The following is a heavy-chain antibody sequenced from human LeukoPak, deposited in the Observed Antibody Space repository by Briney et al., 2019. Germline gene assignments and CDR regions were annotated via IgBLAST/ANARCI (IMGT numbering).Heavy chain of an antibody. Sequence: ASVKVSCKASGYTFTRYDINWVRQATGQGLEWMGWMNPNSGNTGYAQKFQGRVTMTRNTSISTAYMELSSLRSEDTAVYYCARVMGPPTRIAAPFAYWGQGTLVTVSS. CDR1: GYTFTRYD. J-gene: IGHJ4*02. V-gene: IGHV1-8*01. D-gene: IGHD6-13*01. CDR3: ARVMGPPTRIAAPFAY. CDR2: MNPNSGNT.